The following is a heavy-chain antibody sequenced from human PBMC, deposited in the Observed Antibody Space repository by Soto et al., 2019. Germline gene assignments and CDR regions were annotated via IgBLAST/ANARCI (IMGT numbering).Heavy chain of an antibody. Sequence: SETLSLTCTVSGGSISSYYWSWIRQPPGKGLEWIGYIYYSGSTNYNPSLKSRVTISVDTSKNQFSLKLSSVTAADTAVYYCARDIVVVDRARYYYYGMDVWGQGTTVTVSS. V-gene: IGHV4-59*01. J-gene: IGHJ6*02. CDR1: GGSISSYY. CDR3: ARDIVVVDRARYYYYGMDV. D-gene: IGHD2-2*01. CDR2: IYYSGST.